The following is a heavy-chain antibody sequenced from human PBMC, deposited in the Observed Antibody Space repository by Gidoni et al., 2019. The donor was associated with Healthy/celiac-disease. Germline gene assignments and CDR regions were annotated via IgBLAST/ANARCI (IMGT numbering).Heavy chain of an antibody. Sequence: QVQLVQSGAEAKKPGSSVKVSCKASGGTFSSYAISWVRQAPGQGLEWMGGIIPIFGTANYAQKFQGRVTITAAEATSTAYMERSSLRAEDTAVYYCARTDIVVVPAAILDSGYYYYGMDVWGQGTTVTVSS. J-gene: IGHJ6*02. D-gene: IGHD2-2*02. CDR3: ARTDIVVVPAAILDSGYYYYGMDV. CDR2: IIPIFGTA. CDR1: GGTFSSYA. V-gene: IGHV1-69*01.